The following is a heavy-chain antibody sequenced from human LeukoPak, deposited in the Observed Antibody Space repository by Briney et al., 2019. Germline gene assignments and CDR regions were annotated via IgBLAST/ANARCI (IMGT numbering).Heavy chain of an antibody. D-gene: IGHD2-15*01. V-gene: IGHV3-21*01. J-gene: IGHJ4*02. CDR1: GFTFSSYN. CDR3: ARDREEYCSGGSCTNFDY. Sequence: GGSLRLSCAASGFTFSSYNMNWVRQAPGKGLEWVSSISTSSSYIYYADSVKGRFTVSRDNARNSLFLQMNSLRAEDTAVYFCARDREEYCSGGSCTNFDYWGQGTLVTVSS. CDR2: ISTSSSYI.